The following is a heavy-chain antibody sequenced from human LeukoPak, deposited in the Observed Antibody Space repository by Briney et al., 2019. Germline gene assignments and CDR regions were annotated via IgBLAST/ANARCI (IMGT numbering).Heavy chain of an antibody. CDR1: GYTLTSYG. CDR2: ISAYNGNT. J-gene: IGHJ4*02. V-gene: IGHV1-18*01. D-gene: IGHD1-26*01. CDR3: ARDLDGGSYYRY. Sequence: ASVKVSCKASGYTLTSYGISWVRQAPGQGLEWMGWISAYNGNTNYAQKLQGRVTMTTDTSTSTAYMELRSLRSDGTAVYYCARDLDGGSYYRYWGQGTLVTVSS.